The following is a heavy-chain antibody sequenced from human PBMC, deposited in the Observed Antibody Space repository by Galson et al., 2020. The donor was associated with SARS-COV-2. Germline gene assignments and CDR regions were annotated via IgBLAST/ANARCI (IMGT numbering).Heavy chain of an antibody. CDR1: GASISSGDYY. CDR3: ARSNINHRYAREV. V-gene: IGHV4-31*03. CDR2: IYYTGST. D-gene: IGHD1-20*01. Sequence: ETSETLSLTCTVSGASISSGDYYWSWIRQYPGKDLESIGYIYYTGSTYYNPSLKSRVIIFVDTSENQVSLKLNSVTAADTAVYYCARSNINHRYAREVWGQGTTVTVSS. J-gene: IGHJ6*02.